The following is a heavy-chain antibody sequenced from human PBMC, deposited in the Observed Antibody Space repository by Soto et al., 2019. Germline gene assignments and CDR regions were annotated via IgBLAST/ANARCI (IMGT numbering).Heavy chain of an antibody. Sequence: ASVKVSCKASGYTFTSYCISWVRQAPGQGLEWMGWISAYNGNTNYAQKLQGRVTMTTDTSTSTAYMELRSLRSDDTAAYYCATELYYYGSGDYRFIHWGQGTRVTVSS. V-gene: IGHV1-18*01. CDR2: ISAYNGNT. J-gene: IGHJ4*02. CDR3: ATELYYYGSGDYRFIH. CDR1: GYTFTSYC. D-gene: IGHD3-22*01.